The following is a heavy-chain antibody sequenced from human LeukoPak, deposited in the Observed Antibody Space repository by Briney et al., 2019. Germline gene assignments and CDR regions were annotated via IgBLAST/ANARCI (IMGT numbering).Heavy chain of an antibody. CDR3: AKSLGATSAGNDI. D-gene: IGHD1-26*01. CDR2: IGGSGGST. V-gene: IGHV3-23*01. J-gene: IGHJ3*02. Sequence: SWIRQHPGKGLEWVSAIGGSGGSTYYADSVKGRFTISRDNSKNTLYLQMNSLRAEDTAVYYCAKSLGATSAGNDIWGQGTMVTVSS.